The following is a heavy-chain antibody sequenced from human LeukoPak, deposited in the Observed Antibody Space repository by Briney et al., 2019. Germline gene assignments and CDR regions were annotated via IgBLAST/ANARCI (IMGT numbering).Heavy chain of an antibody. D-gene: IGHD5-18*01. J-gene: IGHJ3*02. CDR1: GFTFSSYA. CDR2: ISGSGGST. CDR3: AKARVQLWLGPDAFDI. V-gene: IGHV3-23*01. Sequence: GGSLRLSCAASGFTFSSYAMSWVRQAPGKGLEWVSAISGSGGSTYYADSVKGRFTISRDNSENTLYLQMNSLRAEDTAVYYCAKARVQLWLGPDAFDIWGQGTMVTVSS.